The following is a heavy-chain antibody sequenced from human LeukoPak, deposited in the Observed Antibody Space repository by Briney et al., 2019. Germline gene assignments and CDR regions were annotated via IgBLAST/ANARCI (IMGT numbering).Heavy chain of an antibody. J-gene: IGHJ5*02. CDR2: IYYSGST. V-gene: IGHV4-59*01. CDR1: GGSFSSYY. Sequence: SETLSLTCTVSGGSFSSYYWSWIRQPPGKGLEWIGYIYYSGSTNYNPSLKSRVTISVDTSKNQFSLKLSSVTAADTAVYYCARGRAYYDSSGPINWFDPWGQGTLVTVSS. D-gene: IGHD3-22*01. CDR3: ARGRAYYDSSGPINWFDP.